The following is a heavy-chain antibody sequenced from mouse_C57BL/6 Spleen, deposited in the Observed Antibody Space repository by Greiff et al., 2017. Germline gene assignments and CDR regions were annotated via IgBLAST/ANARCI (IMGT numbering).Heavy chain of an antibody. CDR3: ARRLGGENYFDY. J-gene: IGHJ2*01. V-gene: IGHV1-76*01. CDR1: GYTFTDYY. Sequence: VQLQQSGAELVRPGASVKLSCKASGYTFTDYYINWVKQRPGQGLEWIARIYPGSGNTYYNEKFKGKATLTAEKSSSTAYMQLSSLTSEDSAVYLCARRLGGENYFDYWGQGTTLTVSS. CDR2: IYPGSGNT. D-gene: IGHD3-2*02.